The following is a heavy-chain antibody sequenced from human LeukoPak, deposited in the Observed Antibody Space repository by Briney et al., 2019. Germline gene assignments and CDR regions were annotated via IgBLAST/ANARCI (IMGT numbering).Heavy chain of an antibody. CDR3: ARVPYCSSTSCYAIFDY. CDR1: GSTFGSYW. V-gene: IGHV3-7*05. D-gene: IGHD2-2*01. Sequence: GGSLRLSCAASGSTFGSYWMSWVRQAPGKGLEWVANIKRDGSEKYYVDSVKGRFTISRDDAKNSLYLQMNSLRAEDTAVYYCARVPYCSSTSCYAIFDYWGQGALVTVSS. J-gene: IGHJ4*02. CDR2: IKRDGSEK.